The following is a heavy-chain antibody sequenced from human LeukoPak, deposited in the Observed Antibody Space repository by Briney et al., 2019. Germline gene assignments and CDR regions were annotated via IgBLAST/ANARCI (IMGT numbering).Heavy chain of an antibody. CDR1: EFTVSSNS. CDR3: AGGHSSGSYFNAYHL. V-gene: IGHV3-53*01. D-gene: IGHD3-22*01. CDR2: VYSGGST. Sequence: GGSLRLSCAASEFTVSSNSMSWVRQAPGKGLEWVSGVYSGGSTFYADSVKGRFVISRDSSKNTLYLQMNTLRAEDTAVYYCAGGHSSGSYFNAYHLWGQGTMVTVSS. J-gene: IGHJ3*01.